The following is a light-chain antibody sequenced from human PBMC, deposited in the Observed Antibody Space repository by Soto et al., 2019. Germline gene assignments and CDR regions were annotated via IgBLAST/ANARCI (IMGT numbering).Light chain of an antibody. V-gene: IGLV2-8*01. J-gene: IGLJ1*01. CDR3: SSYAGGPYV. CDR1: SSDVGGYNY. CDR2: EVS. Sequence: QSVLTQPPSASGSPGQSVTISCTGTSSDVGGYNYVSWYQQHPGKAPKLMIYEVSKRPSGVPDRFSGSKSGNTASLTVSGLQAEDEADYYCSSYAGGPYVFGTGTKVTVL.